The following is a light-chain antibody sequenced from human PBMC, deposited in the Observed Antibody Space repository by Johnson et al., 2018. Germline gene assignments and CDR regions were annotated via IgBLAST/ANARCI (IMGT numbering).Light chain of an antibody. CDR1: SSNIGNNY. Sequence: QSVLTQPPSVSAAPGQKVTISCSGSSSNIGNNYVSWYQQLPGTAPKLLIYDNNKRPSGIPDRFSGSKYGTSATLGITGLQTGDEADYYCGTWDSSLSAGNVFGTGTKVTVL. CDR3: GTWDSSLSAGNV. V-gene: IGLV1-51*01. J-gene: IGLJ1*01. CDR2: DNN.